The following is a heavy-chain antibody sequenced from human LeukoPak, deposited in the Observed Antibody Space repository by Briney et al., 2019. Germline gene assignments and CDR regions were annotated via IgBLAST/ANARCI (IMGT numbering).Heavy chain of an antibody. J-gene: IGHJ4*02. CDR2: IIPIFGTA. D-gene: IGHD6-19*01. Sequence: GAPVKVSCKASGGTFSSYAISWVRQAPGQGLEWMGGIIPIFGTANYAQKFQGRVTITADESTSTAYMELSSLRSEDTAVYYCAREVAGTGYFDYWGQGTLVTVSS. CDR1: GGTFSSYA. CDR3: AREVAGTGYFDY. V-gene: IGHV1-69*13.